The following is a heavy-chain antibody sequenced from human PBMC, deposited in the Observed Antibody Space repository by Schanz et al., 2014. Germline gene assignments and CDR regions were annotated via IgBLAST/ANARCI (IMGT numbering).Heavy chain of an antibody. CDR2: VNPSVRGT. J-gene: IGHJ4*02. V-gene: IGHV1-46*03. CDR3: ARGSPENMIRGELDY. D-gene: IGHD3-10*01. Sequence: QVQLVQSGAEVKKPGASVKVSCKASGYTFVSYSMHWVRQAPGQGLEWMGIVNPSVRGTHFAREFQGRVTVTSDTSTSTVYMELSGLRSEDTAVYYCARGSPENMIRGELDYWGQGTLVTVSS. CDR1: GYTFVSYS.